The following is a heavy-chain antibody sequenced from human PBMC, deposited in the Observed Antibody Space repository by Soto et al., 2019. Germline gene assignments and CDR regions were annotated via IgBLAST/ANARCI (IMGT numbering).Heavy chain of an antibody. V-gene: IGHV3-23*01. Sequence: EVQLLESGGGLVQPGGSLRLSCAASGFTFSSYAMSWVRQAPGKGLEWVSGISGSGGSTHYADSVKGRFTISRDNSKNTLFLQMNSLRAEDTAVYYCAKFIETYYFYYYMDVWGKGTTVTVSS. CDR3: AKFIETYYFYYYMDV. CDR1: GFTFSSYA. J-gene: IGHJ6*03. CDR2: ISGSGGST.